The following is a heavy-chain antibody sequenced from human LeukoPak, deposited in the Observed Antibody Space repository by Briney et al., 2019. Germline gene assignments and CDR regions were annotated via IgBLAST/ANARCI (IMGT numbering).Heavy chain of an antibody. D-gene: IGHD3-22*01. J-gene: IGHJ3*02. CDR2: IIPIFGTA. V-gene: IGHV1-69*05. Sequence: SVKVSCKASRGTFSSYAISWVRQAPGQGREWMGMIIPIFGTANYAQKFQGRVTITTDESTSTAYMELSSLRSEDTAVYYCARESAYDSSGYYGNDAFDIWGQGTMVTVSS. CDR1: RGTFSSYA. CDR3: ARESAYDSSGYYGNDAFDI.